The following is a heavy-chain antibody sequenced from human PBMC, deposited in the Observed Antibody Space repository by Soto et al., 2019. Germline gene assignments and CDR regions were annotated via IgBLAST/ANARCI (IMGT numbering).Heavy chain of an antibody. CDR2: GHHSGGT. D-gene: IGHD1-26*01. Sequence: QVQLQESGPGLVKPSGTLSLTCTVSGGSMSSSNWWNWVRQSPGKGLEWIGEGHHSGGTNYNPSLKSRVTISVDKSKNHFSLKLSSVTAADTAVYYCARSEATGLDYWGQGTLVTVSS. CDR1: GGSMSSSNW. CDR3: ARSEATGLDY. J-gene: IGHJ4*02. V-gene: IGHV4-4*02.